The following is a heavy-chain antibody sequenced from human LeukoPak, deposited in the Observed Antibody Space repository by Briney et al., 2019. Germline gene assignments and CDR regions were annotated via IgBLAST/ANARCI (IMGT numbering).Heavy chain of an antibody. D-gene: IGHD6-19*01. CDR2: ITSSSTYK. V-gene: IGHV3-21*01. J-gene: IGHJ5*02. CDR3: ASDIQGSGWGWFWFDP. Sequence: GGSLRLSCAASGFTFSRYSMNWVRRAPGKGLEWVSSITSSSTYKYYADTVKGRFTISRDNAKNSLYLQMNSLRAEDTAVYYCASDIQGSGWGWFWFDPWGQGTLVTVSS. CDR1: GFTFSRYS.